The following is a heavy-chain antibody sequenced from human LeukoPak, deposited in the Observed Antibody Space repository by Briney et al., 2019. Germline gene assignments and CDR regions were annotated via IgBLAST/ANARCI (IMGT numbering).Heavy chain of an antibody. D-gene: IGHD1-26*01. CDR1: GYSISSGYY. Sequence: SETLSLTCTVSGYSISSGYYWGWIRQPPGKGLEWIGSIYYSGSTYYNPSLKSRVTISVDTSKNQFSLKLSSVTAADTAVYYCARGSIVGATFDYWGQGTLVTVSS. V-gene: IGHV4-38-2*02. CDR3: ARGSIVGATFDY. J-gene: IGHJ4*02. CDR2: IYYSGST.